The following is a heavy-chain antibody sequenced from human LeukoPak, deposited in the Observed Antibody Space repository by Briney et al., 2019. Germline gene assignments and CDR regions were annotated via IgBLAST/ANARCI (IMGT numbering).Heavy chain of an antibody. J-gene: IGHJ4*02. D-gene: IGHD6-19*01. CDR2: ISGSGSNT. CDR1: GFTFSDYY. Sequence: GGSLRLSCAASGFTFSDYYMSWIRQAPGKGLEWVSFISGSGSNTQYADSVKGRFTISRDNAKNSLYLQMNSLRAEDTAVYYCAKDRGAVADYFDYWGQGTLVTVSS. CDR3: AKDRGAVADYFDY. V-gene: IGHV3-11*06.